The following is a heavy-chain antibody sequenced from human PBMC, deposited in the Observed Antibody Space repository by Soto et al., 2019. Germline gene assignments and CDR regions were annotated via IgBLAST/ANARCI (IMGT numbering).Heavy chain of an antibody. CDR2: MFYVGAT. V-gene: IGHV4-30-4*01. J-gene: IGHJ5*02. CDR1: GGSISSGDYY. D-gene: IGHD2-2*01. CDR3: ARVVRFCSSPSCRERNWFAP. Sequence: QVQLQESGPGLVEPSQTLSLTCSVFGGSISSGDYYWSWIRQPPGKGLEWIGYMFYVGATYYNPSLKSRFTISVDTSKNNFSLTLNFVTAADTAVYLCARVVRFCSSPSCRERNWFAPWGQGTLVPVTS.